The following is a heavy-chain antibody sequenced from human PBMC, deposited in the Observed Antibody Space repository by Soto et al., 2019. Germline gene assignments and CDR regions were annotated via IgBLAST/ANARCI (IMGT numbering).Heavy chain of an antibody. D-gene: IGHD2-8*01. CDR2: INAGNGNT. CDR1: GYTFTSYA. Sequence: QVQLVQSGAEVKKTGASVKVSCKASGYTFTSYAMHWVRQAPGQRLAWMGWINAGNGNTKYSQKLQCRVTITRDTTASKAYMELSSLRSEDTGVYYGARAFGAEDIVLMVYALPYYWGQGTLVTVSS. J-gene: IGHJ4*02. CDR3: ARAFGAEDIVLMVYALPYY. V-gene: IGHV1-3*01.